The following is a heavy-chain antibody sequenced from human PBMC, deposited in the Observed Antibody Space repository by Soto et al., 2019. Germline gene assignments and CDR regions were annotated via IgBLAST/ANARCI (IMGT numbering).Heavy chain of an antibody. V-gene: IGHV3-9*01. D-gene: IGHD3-10*01. CDR1: GFTFDDYA. CDR3: AKDMGSGRENYYGMDV. Sequence: GGSLRLSCAASGFTFDDYAMHWVRQAPGKGLEWVSGISWNSGSIGYADSVKGRFTISRDNAKNSLYLQMNSLRAEDTALYYCAKDMGSGRENYYGMDVRGRRTTVTVSS. J-gene: IGHJ6*02. CDR2: ISWNSGSI.